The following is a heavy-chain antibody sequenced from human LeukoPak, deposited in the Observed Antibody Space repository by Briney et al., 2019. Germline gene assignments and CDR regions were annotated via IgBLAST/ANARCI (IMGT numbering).Heavy chain of an antibody. V-gene: IGHV3-64D*06. CDR3: VKDRGTAMVLYYFDY. CDR1: GFTFSSYA. J-gene: IGHJ4*02. CDR2: ISSNGGST. D-gene: IGHD5-18*01. Sequence: PGGSLRLSCSASGFTFSSYAMHWVRQAPGKGLEYVSAISSNGGSTYYADSVKGRFTISRDNSKNTLYLQMSSLRAEDTAEYYCVKDRGTAMVLYYFDYWGQGTLVTVSS.